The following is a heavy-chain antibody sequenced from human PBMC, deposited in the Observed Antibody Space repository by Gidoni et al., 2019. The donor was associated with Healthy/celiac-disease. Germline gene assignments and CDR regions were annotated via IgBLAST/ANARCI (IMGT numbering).Heavy chain of an antibody. Sequence: EVQLVASGGGLVQPGGALRLSCAASGFTFRSYSMNWVRQAQGKGLEWVSYISSSSSTIYYADSVKGRFTISRDNAKNSLYLQMNSLRDEDTAVYYCARDLASVDSSTYYYYGMDVWGQGTTVTVSS. CDR1: GFTFRSYS. V-gene: IGHV3-48*02. CDR3: ARDLASVDSSTYYYYGMDV. D-gene: IGHD3-9*01. CDR2: ISSSSSTI. J-gene: IGHJ6*02.